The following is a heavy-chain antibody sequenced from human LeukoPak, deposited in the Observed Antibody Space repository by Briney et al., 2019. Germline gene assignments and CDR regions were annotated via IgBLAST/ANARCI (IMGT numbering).Heavy chain of an antibody. CDR2: IYTSGST. CDR3: ARDSYGPGLDV. Sequence: TLSLTCTVSGGSISSGSYYWSWIRQPAGKGLEWIGRIYTSGSTNYNPSLKSRVTISVDTSKNQFSLKLSSVTAADTAVYYCARDSYGPGLDVWGKGTTVTVSS. J-gene: IGHJ6*04. V-gene: IGHV4-61*02. CDR1: GGSISSGSYY. D-gene: IGHD4-17*01.